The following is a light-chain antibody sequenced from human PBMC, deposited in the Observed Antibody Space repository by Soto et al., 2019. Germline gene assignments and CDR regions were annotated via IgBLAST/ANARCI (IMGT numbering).Light chain of an antibody. Sequence: EIVLTQSPGTLSLSPVEIASLSCRASQSVSNNYLAWYQQKPGQAPRLLIYGASNRATGIPDRFSGSGSGTDFTPTISRLEPEDFAVYYCQQYGSSGKFGKGTKVDIK. CDR3: QQYGSSGK. CDR2: GAS. CDR1: QSVSNNY. V-gene: IGKV3-20*01. J-gene: IGKJ1*01.